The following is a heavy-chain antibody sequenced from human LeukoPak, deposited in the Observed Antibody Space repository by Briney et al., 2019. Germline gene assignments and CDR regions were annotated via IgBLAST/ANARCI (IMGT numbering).Heavy chain of an antibody. CDR1: GFTFSTSA. J-gene: IGHJ3*02. CDR3: ARVSGAI. Sequence: GGSLRLSCAASGFTFSTSAMNWVRQAPGKGLEWVSSINNDASYIYYADSVKGRFTISRDNAKNSLYLQMNSLRAEDTAVYYCARVSGAIWGQGTMVTVSS. CDR2: INNDASYI. V-gene: IGHV3-21*01.